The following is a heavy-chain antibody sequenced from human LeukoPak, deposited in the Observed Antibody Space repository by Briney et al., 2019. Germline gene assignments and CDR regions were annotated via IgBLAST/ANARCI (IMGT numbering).Heavy chain of an antibody. Sequence: ASVKVSCKASGYTFTNYGISWVRQAPGQGLEWMGWISGYNGNTNYAQKVQGRVTVTTDTSTSTAYMELRSLRSDDTAVYYCAKEAHPYYFDYWGQGTLVTVSS. CDR2: ISGYNGNT. J-gene: IGHJ4*02. CDR1: GYTFTNYG. CDR3: AKEAHPYYFDY. V-gene: IGHV1-18*01.